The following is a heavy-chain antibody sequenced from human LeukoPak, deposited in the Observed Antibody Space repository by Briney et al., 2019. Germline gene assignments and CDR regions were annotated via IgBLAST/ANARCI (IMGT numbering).Heavy chain of an antibody. J-gene: IGHJ4*02. CDR2: IRASGSST. D-gene: IGHD3-16*01. CDR1: GFTFSSYA. Sequence: PGGSLRLSCAVSGFTFSSYAMNWVRQAPGKGLEWVSGIRASGSSTYYADSVKGRFIISRDISKNTLYLQMDSLRAEDTAVYYCAKAGGLRAAALQGYFDYWGQGTLVSVSS. V-gene: IGHV3-23*01. CDR3: AKAGGLRAAALQGYFDY.